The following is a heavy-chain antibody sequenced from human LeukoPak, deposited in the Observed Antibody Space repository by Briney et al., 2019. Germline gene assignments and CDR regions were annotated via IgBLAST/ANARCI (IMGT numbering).Heavy chain of an antibody. CDR1: GFTFSSYA. J-gene: IGHJ4*02. Sequence: PGGSLRLSCAASGFTFSSYAMTWVRQAPGKGLEWVSFIQSDGSDKFYADSVKGRFTISRDNSRNTVFLQMNSLRAEDTAVYYCAKELKLTPFDYWGQGTLVAVSS. V-gene: IGHV3-30*02. CDR2: IQSDGSDK. D-gene: IGHD3-16*01. CDR3: AKELKLTPFDY.